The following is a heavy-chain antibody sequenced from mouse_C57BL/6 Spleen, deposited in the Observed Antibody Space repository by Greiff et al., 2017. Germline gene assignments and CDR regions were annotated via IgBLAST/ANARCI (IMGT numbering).Heavy chain of an antibody. J-gene: IGHJ2*01. D-gene: IGHD2-4*01. CDR3: ARIYYDYDGPLDY. CDR2: IYPGSGNT. V-gene: IGHV1-66*01. Sequence: VQLQQSGPELVKPGASVKISCKASGYSFTSYYIHWVKQRPGQGLEWIGWIYPGSGNTKYNEKFKGKATLTADTSSSTASMQLSSLTSEDSAVYYCARIYYDYDGPLDYWGQGTTLTVSS. CDR1: GYSFTSYY.